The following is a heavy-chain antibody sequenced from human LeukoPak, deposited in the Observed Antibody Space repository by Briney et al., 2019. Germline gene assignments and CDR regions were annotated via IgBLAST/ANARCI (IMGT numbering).Heavy chain of an antibody. CDR1: GFSFDDYA. CDR3: ARLGGVLNAFDI. D-gene: IGHD3-16*01. V-gene: IGHV3-9*01. CDR2: ISWNSGSI. Sequence: GGSLRLSCAASGFSFDDYAMHWVRQAPGKGLEWVSGISWNSGSIGYADSVKGRFTISRDNAKNSLYLQMNSLRADDTAVYYCARLGGVLNAFDIWGQGTMVTVSS. J-gene: IGHJ3*02.